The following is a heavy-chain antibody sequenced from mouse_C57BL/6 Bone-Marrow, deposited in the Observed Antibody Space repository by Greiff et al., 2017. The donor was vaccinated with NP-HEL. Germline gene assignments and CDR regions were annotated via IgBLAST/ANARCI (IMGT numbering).Heavy chain of an antibody. J-gene: IGHJ4*01. Sequence: VQLQQPGAELVMPGASVKLSCKASGYTFTSYWMHWVKQRPGQGLEWIGEIDPSDSYTNYNQKFKGKSTFTVDKSSSTAYMQLSSLTSEDSAVYYCARRGYYGSSPYYYAMDYWGQGTSVTVSS. CDR2: IDPSDSYT. D-gene: IGHD1-1*01. V-gene: IGHV1-69*01. CDR1: GYTFTSYW. CDR3: ARRGYYGSSPYYYAMDY.